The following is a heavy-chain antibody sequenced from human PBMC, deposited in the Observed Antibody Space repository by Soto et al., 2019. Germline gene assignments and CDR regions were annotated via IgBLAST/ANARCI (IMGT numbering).Heavy chain of an antibody. CDR3: AKDPRIVVRGAKRRDAFEN. CDR1: GFTFSSYA. CDR2: ISGSGGST. D-gene: IGHD3-10*01. J-gene: IGHJ3*02. V-gene: IGHV3-23*01. Sequence: HPGGSLRLSCAASGFTFSSYAMSWVRQAPGKGLEWVSAISGSGGSTYYADSVKGRFTISRDNSKNTLYLQMNSLRAEDTAVYYCAKDPRIVVRGAKRRDAFENWGQGTRVTVPS.